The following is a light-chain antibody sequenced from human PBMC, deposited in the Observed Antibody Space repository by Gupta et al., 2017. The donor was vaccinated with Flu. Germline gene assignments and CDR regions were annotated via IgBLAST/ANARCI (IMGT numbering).Light chain of an antibody. CDR1: QNITKY. CDR3: QQSFSVPYN. V-gene: IGKV1-39*01. Sequence: DFQMPQSPPSLSAFVGDTVTITCRAGQNITKYLTWYQQKPGRAPRLLIYAANIVESGVPSRFRGSGSGTDFSLTINSLQPEDFATYFCQQSFSVPYNFGQGTKLEMK. CDR2: AAN. J-gene: IGKJ2*01.